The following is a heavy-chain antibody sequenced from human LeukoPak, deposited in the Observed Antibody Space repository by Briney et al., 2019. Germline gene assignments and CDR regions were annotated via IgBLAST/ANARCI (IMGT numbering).Heavy chain of an antibody. CDR3: ARDDAVDGGYLDY. CDR2: IRGSGDRT. Sequence: GGSLRLSCVASGFSFPNFAMTWVRQAPGERLEWVSAIRGSGDRTSYADSLKGRFTISRDKFKNTLYLQMNNLRAEDTAVYYCARDDAVDGGYLDYWGQGALVTVSS. D-gene: IGHD6-19*01. CDR1: GFSFPNFA. J-gene: IGHJ4*02. V-gene: IGHV3-23*01.